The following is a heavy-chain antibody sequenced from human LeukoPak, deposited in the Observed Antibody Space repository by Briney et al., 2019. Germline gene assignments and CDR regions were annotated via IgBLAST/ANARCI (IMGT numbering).Heavy chain of an antibody. J-gene: IGHJ6*03. CDR2: INHSGST. D-gene: IGHD2-15*01. CDR3: ARGSTSGGRYYYYYYMDV. V-gene: IGHV4-34*01. Sequence: SETLSLTCAVYGGSFSGYYWSWIRQPPGKGLEWIGEINHSGSTNYNPSLKSRVTISVDTSKNQFSLKLSSVTAADTAAYYCARGSTSGGRYYYYYYMDVWGKGTTVTVSS. CDR1: GGSFSGYY.